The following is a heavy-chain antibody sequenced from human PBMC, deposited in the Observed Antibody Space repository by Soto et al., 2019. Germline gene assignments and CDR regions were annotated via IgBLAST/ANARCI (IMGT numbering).Heavy chain of an antibody. D-gene: IGHD6-19*01. J-gene: IGHJ4*01. CDR1: GYSISSGSY. CDR2: IYHGGTT. Sequence: SETLSLTCTVSGYSISSGSYWGWIRQPPGKGPEWIASIYHGGTTFYNPSLKSRITISVDTSHNQFSLNLRSVTAADTVVYYCASAHVMVVPGSTFDYWGHGTLVTVSS. V-gene: IGHV4-38-2*02. CDR3: ASAHVMVVPGSTFDY.